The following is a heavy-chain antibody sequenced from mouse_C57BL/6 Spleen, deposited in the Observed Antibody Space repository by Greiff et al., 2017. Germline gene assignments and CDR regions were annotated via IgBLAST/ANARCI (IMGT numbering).Heavy chain of an antibody. V-gene: IGHV1-39*01. CDR3: ASISNWDGRGDY. Sequence: VQLQQSGPELVKPGASVKISCKASGYSFTDYNMNWVKQSNGTSLEWIGVINPNNGTTSYNPKFKGKATLTVDQSSSTAYMQLNSLTSEDSAVYYYASISNWDGRGDYWGQGTTLTVSS. D-gene: IGHD4-1*01. CDR2: INPNNGTT. J-gene: IGHJ2*01. CDR1: GYSFTDYN.